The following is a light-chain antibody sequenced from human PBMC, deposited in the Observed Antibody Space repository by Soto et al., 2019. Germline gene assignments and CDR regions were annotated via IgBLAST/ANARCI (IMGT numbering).Light chain of an antibody. CDR3: LHYTSYSLT. V-gene: IGKV1-17*01. J-gene: IGKJ1*01. Sequence: DIQMTQSPSSLPASVGYSVTITCRASQGSGDGLGWRQQKPGKAPKRLMYAASTMQRGVPSRFRRSRSGTEITLTITTVQPEDFATYFCLHYTSYSLTFGQGTKVEI. CDR1: QGSGDG. CDR2: AAS.